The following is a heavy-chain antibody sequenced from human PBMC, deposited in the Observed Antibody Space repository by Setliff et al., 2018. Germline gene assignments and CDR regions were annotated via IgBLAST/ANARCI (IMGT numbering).Heavy chain of an antibody. CDR3: ASDVIVVAGTGTNY. D-gene: IGHD3-22*01. CDR1: GYIFTNYN. CDR2: VHGGNGYT. V-gene: IGHV1-3*01. J-gene: IGHJ4*02. Sequence: ASVKVSCKASGYIFTNYNVYWLRQAPGQTLELMGHVHGGNGYTKYSEKFQGRLTITRDISATTADMELFSLKSEDTAVYYCASDVIVVAGTGTNYWGQGTLVTVSS.